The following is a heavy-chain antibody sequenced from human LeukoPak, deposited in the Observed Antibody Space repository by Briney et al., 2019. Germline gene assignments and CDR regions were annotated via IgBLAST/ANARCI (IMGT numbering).Heavy chain of an antibody. V-gene: IGHV4-4*02. Sequence: SETLSLTSAVSGGSISSSNWWSWVRQPPGKGLEWIGEIYHSGSTNYNPSLKSRVTISVDKSKNQFSLKLSSVTAADTAVYYCARLTVTPFVYFDYWGQGTLVTVSS. CDR1: GGSISSSNW. CDR3: ARLTVTPFVYFDY. D-gene: IGHD4-17*01. J-gene: IGHJ4*02. CDR2: IYHSGST.